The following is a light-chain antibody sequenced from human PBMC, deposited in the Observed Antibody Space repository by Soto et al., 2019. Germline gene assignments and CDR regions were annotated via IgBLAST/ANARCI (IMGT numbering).Light chain of an antibody. CDR1: NSDVGSYHL. Sequence: QSVLTQPASVSGSPGQSITLSFTGTNSDVGSYHLVSWYQQHPGEAPKLLIYGGTKRPSGVSNRFSGSKSGNTASLTISGLQAEDEADYYCCSHARLTTYYVFGTGTKVTVL. J-gene: IGLJ1*01. V-gene: IGLV2-23*01. CDR2: GGT. CDR3: CSHARLTTYYV.